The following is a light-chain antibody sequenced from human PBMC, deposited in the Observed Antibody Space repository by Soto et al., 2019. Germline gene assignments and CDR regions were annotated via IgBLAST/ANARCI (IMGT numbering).Light chain of an antibody. J-gene: IGLJ3*02. V-gene: IGLV2-14*01. Sequence: QSVLTQPASVSGSPGQSITISCSGTTNDIGGYNYVSWYQHHPGKVPKVIIYEVRNRPSGVSNRFSGPKSGNTASLTISGLQAEDEADYYCCSYTISATLVFGGGTKVTVL. CDR2: EVR. CDR3: CSYTISATLV. CDR1: TNDIGGYNY.